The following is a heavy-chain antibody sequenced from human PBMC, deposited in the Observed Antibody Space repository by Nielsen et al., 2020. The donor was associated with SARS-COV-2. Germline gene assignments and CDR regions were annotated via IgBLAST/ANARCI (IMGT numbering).Heavy chain of an antibody. CDR3: AREGGGYSGYDSERYFDY. J-gene: IGHJ4*02. Sequence: LRLSCAISGDSVSSNSAAWNWIRQSPSRGLEWLGRTYYRSKWYNDYAVSVKSRITINPDTSKNQFSLQLNSVTPEDTAVYYCAREGGGYSGYDSERYFDYWGQGTLVTVSS. CDR2: TYYRSKWYN. CDR1: GDSVSSNSAA. D-gene: IGHD5-12*01. V-gene: IGHV6-1*01.